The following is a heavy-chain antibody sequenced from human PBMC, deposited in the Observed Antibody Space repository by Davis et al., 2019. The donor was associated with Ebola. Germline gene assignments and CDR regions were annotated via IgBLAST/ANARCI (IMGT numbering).Heavy chain of an antibody. V-gene: IGHV3-21*04. CDR3: AKARQWLVDS. CDR2: ISSSGSYI. J-gene: IGHJ5*01. CDR1: GFTFSIYT. D-gene: IGHD6-19*01. Sequence: GGSLRLSCAASGFTFSIYTMNWVRQAPGEGLEWVSSISSSGSYIYYPDSVRGRFTISRDNAKNSLYLQMNSLRAEDTALYYCAKARQWLVDSWGQGTLVTVSS.